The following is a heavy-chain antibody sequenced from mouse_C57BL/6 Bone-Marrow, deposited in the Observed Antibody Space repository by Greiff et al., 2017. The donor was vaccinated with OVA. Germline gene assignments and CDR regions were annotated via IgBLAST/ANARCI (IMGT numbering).Heavy chain of an antibody. V-gene: IGHV5-6*01. CDR2: ISSGGSYT. J-gene: IGHJ3*01. CDR3: EGGDIYPFDY. CDR1: GFTFSSYG. Sequence: EVLLVESGGDLVKPGGSLKLSCAASGFTFSSYGMSWVRQTPDKRLEWVATISSGGSYTYYPDSVKGRFTISRDNAKNTPYLQLSSLKSEDTAMYYCEGGDIYPFDYWGQGTLVTVSA. D-gene: IGHD2-1*01.